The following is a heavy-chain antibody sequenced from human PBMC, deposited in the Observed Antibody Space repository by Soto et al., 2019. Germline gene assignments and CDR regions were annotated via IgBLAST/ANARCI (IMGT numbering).Heavy chain of an antibody. V-gene: IGHV3-72*01. CDR1: GFTFSDNY. CDR2: SRNKANSYST. Sequence: EVQLVESGGGLVQPGGSLRLSCAASGFTFSDNYMDWVRQAPGKGLEWVGRSRNKANSYSTEYAVFVKGRFTISRDESKYSLHLQINRLKTEDRGVYYCARFTVSYTRGPDYWGQGTLVSVSS. CDR3: ARFTVSYTRGPDY. D-gene: IGHD1-26*01. J-gene: IGHJ4*02.